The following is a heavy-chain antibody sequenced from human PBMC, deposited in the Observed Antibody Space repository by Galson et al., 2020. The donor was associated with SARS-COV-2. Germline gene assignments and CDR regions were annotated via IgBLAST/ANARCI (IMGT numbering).Heavy chain of an antibody. D-gene: IGHD6-19*01. CDR1: GFTFSSYA. J-gene: IGHJ4*02. Sequence: GGSLRLSCAASGFTFSSYAMSWVRQAPGKGLEWVSAISGSGGSTYYADSVKGRFTISRDNSRNTLYLQMNSLRAEDTAVYYCAKRRSGWTGVGYWGQGTLVTVSS. CDR3: AKRRSGWTGVGY. V-gene: IGHV3-23*01. CDR2: ISGSGGST.